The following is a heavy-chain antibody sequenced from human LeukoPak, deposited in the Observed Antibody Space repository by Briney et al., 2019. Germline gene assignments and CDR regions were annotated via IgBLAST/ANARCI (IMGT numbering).Heavy chain of an antibody. CDR1: GGSISSYS. D-gene: IGHD3-10*01. CDR3: AGDYGSGSYRFDY. CDR2: IYYSGST. Sequence: SETLSLTCTVSGGSISSYSWSWVRQPPGRGLEWIGYIYYSGSTTYNPSLKTRLTISLDTSKNQFSLKLNSVTAADTAVYYCAGDYGSGSYRFDYWGQGTLVTVSS. J-gene: IGHJ4*02. V-gene: IGHV4-59*12.